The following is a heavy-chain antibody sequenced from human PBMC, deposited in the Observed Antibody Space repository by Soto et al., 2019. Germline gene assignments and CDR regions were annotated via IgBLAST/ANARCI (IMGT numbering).Heavy chain of an antibody. V-gene: IGHV1-69*02. CDR2: IIPILNIA. Sequence: QVQLVQSGAEVKQPGSSVKVSCKASGGTFSNYTISWVRQAPGQGLEWMGRIIPILNIANYAQKFQGRVTITAEKSTTADDVEQSRLRSEAAAVYYCPRGSEMGPAIERFYYDMAVWGKGATVTVSS. CDR3: PRGSEMGPAIERFYYDMAV. J-gene: IGHJ6*03. CDR1: GGTFSNYT.